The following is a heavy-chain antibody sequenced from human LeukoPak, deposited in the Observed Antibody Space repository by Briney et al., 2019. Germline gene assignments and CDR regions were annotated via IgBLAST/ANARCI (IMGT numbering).Heavy chain of an antibody. CDR2: ISAYNGNT. V-gene: IGHV1-18*01. CDR1: GGTFSSYA. J-gene: IGHJ4*02. Sequence: GASVKVSCKASGGTFSSYAISWVRQAPGQGLEWMGWISAYNGNTNYAQKLQGRVTMTTDTSTSTAYMELRSLRSDDTAVYYCAREDILTGYYSGGDYWGQGTLVTVSS. D-gene: IGHD3-9*01. CDR3: AREDILTGYYSGGDY.